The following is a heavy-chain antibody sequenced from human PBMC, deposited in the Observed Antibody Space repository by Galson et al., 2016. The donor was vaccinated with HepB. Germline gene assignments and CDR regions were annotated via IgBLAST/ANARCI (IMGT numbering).Heavy chain of an antibody. D-gene: IGHD6-13*01. Sequence: SVKVSCKAPGGTFSSYAISWVRQAPGQGLEWMGGIIPIFGSPNYAQKFQGRVTITADRSTSTAYMELSSLRSEDTAGYYGARDLRYSSRPSVYYYMDVWGKGTTVTVSS. CDR1: GGTFSSYA. CDR2: IIPIFGSP. CDR3: ARDLRYSSRPSVYYYMDV. V-gene: IGHV1-69*06. J-gene: IGHJ6*03.